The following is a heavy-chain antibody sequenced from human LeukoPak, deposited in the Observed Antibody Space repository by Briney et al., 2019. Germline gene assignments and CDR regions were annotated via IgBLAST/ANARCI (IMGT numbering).Heavy chain of an antibody. V-gene: IGHV1-69*06. CDR2: ILPSVGTA. Sequence: SVKVSCKASGGTTSAIGWVRQAPGQGLEWMGGILPSVGTAHSSQKFRGRVTITADKSTSTAYMELSSLTSEDTAVYYCARGRLQLLLGADFFYYMDVWGKGTTVIISS. J-gene: IGHJ6*03. CDR3: ARGRLQLLLGADFFYYMDV. CDR1: GGTTSA. D-gene: IGHD5-18*01.